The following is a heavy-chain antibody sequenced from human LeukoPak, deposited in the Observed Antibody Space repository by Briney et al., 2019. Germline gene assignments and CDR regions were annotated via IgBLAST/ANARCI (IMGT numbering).Heavy chain of an antibody. CDR1: GYTFTGHH. V-gene: IGHV1-2*02. CDR2: IAPNSDYT. J-gene: IGHJ4*02. Sequence: ASVKVSCTPSGYTFTGHHIHLVRQAPGQGLEWMGLIAPNSDYTNSAQKFQGRVTTTSDTAISTAYLELNSLKSDDTAVDYYARAIGYVTLDCWGQGTLVTVS. CDR3: ARAIGYVTLDC. D-gene: IGHD5-12*01.